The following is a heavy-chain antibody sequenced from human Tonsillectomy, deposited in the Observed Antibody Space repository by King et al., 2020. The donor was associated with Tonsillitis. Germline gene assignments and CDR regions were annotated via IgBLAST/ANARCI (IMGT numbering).Heavy chain of an antibody. CDR2: INHSGST. V-gene: IGHV4-34*01. CDR3: ACKAYGRYCSSTSCPPFWLVP. J-gene: IGHJ5*02. Sequence: VQLQQWGAGLLKPSETLSLTCAVYGGSFSGYYWSWIRQPPGKGLECVGEINHSGSTNYNPSLKSRVTISVDTSKNQFSLKLSSVTAADTAVYYFACKAYGRYCSSTSCPPFWLVPWRQGPLVTLP. CDR1: GGSFSGYY. D-gene: IGHD2-2*01.